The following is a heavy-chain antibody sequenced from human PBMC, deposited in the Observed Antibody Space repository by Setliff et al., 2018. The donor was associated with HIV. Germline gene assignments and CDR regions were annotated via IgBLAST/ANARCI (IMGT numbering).Heavy chain of an antibody. CDR1: GGTFSSYT. D-gene: IGHD4-17*01. V-gene: IGHV1-69*13. J-gene: IGHJ4*02. Sequence: ASVKVSCKASGGTFSSYTISWVRQAPGQGLEWMGGIIPIFRTPKYAQIFQDRVTITADEYTSTAYMELSSLRSEDTAVYYCARDVIVYFDRGDSPAYWGQGTLVTVSS. CDR3: ARDVIVYFDRGDSPAY. CDR2: IIPIFRTP.